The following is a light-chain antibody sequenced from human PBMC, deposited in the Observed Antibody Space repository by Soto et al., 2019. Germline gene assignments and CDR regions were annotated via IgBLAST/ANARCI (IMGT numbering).Light chain of an antibody. J-gene: IGLJ1*01. CDR2: EVV. CDR3: KSDPRSNPYV. V-gene: IGLV2-8*01. Sequence: QSALTQPPSASGSPGQSVTISCTGTKSDIGVYDFVSWYQHHPGKAPRLIIYEVVQRPSGVPDRFSGSKSGNTASLTVSGLQAADEADYFCKSDPRSNPYVFGSGTNVTVL. CDR1: KSDIGVYDF.